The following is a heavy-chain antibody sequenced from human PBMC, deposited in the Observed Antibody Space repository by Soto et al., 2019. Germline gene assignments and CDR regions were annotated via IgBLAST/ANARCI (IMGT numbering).Heavy chain of an antibody. Sequence: GVSLRLSCAASGFTFSSYDMHWVRQATGKGLEWVSAIGTAGDTYYPGSVKGRFTISRENAKNSLYLQMNSLRAEDTAVYYCARDLRYSYGFYYYYYGMDVWGQGTTVTVS. CDR2: IGTAGDT. J-gene: IGHJ6*02. CDR1: GFTFSSYD. CDR3: ARDLRYSYGFYYYYYGMDV. D-gene: IGHD5-18*01. V-gene: IGHV3-13*01.